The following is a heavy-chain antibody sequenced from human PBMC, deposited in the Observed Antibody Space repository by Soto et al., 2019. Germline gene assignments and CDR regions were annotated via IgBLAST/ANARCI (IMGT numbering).Heavy chain of an antibody. CDR3: ARDSGYYDFWSGYYTEYYYYGMDV. CDR1: GFTFSSYA. Sequence: PGGSLRLSCAASGFTFSSYAMHWVRQAPGKGLEWVAVISYDGSNKYYADSVKDRFTISRDNSKNTLYLQMNSLRAEDTAVYYCARDSGYYDFWSGYYTEYYYYGMDVWGQGTTVTVS. CDR2: ISYDGSNK. J-gene: IGHJ6*02. V-gene: IGHV3-30-3*01. D-gene: IGHD3-3*01.